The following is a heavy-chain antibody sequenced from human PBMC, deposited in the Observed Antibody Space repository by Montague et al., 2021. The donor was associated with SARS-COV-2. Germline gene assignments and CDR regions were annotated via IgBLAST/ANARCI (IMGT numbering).Heavy chain of an antibody. CDR2: IYYSGST. Sequence: SETLSLTCTLSGGSISSSSYYWGWIRQPPGKGLEWIGYIYYSGSTYYNPSLKSRVTISVDTSKNQFSPKLSSVTAADTAVYYCAGEIVVVTQTYHYGMDVWGQGTTVTVSS. V-gene: IGHV4-39*07. CDR1: GGSISSSSYY. D-gene: IGHD3-22*01. CDR3: AGEIVVVTQTYHYGMDV. J-gene: IGHJ6*02.